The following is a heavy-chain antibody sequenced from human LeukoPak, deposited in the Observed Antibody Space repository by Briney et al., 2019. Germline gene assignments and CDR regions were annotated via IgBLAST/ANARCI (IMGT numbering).Heavy chain of an antibody. CDR1: GGSFSGYY. CDR3: ARQKLARYFDY. CDR2: INHSGST. J-gene: IGHJ4*02. V-gene: IGHV4-34*01. D-gene: IGHD3-9*01. Sequence: SETLSLTCAVYGGSFSGYYWSWIRQPPGKGPEWIGEINHSGSTNYNPSLKSRVTISVDTSKNQFSLKLSSVTAADTAVYYCARQKLARYFDYWGQGTLVTVSS.